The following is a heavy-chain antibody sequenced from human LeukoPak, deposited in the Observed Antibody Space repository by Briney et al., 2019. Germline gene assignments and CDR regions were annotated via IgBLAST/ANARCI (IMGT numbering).Heavy chain of an antibody. J-gene: IGHJ6*02. CDR3: ARHPLAAAGNPYSSYGMDV. Sequence: GESLKISCKGSGYSFSTYWIAWVRQMPGKGLEWMGIIYPGDSDTRYSPSFQGQVTISADKSISTAYLQWSSLKASDTAMYYCARHPLAAAGNPYSSYGMDVWGQGTTVTVSS. V-gene: IGHV5-51*01. D-gene: IGHD6-13*01. CDR2: IYPGDSDT. CDR1: GYSFSTYW.